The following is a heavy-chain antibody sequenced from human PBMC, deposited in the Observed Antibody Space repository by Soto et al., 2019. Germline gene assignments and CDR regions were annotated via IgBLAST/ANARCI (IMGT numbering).Heavy chain of an antibody. V-gene: IGHV3-23*01. CDR1: GFTFSSYA. J-gene: IGHJ4*02. Sequence: PGGSLRLSCAASGFTFSSYAMSWVRQAPGKGLEWVSAISGSGGSTYYADSVKGRFTISRDNSKNTLYLQMNSLRAEDTAVYYCAKGVDYDILTGPYFDHWGQGTLVTVSS. CDR3: AKGVDYDILTGPYFDH. D-gene: IGHD3-9*01. CDR2: ISGSGGST.